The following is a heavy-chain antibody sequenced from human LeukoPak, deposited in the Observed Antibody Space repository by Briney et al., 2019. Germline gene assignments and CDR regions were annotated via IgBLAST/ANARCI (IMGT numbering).Heavy chain of an antibody. CDR1: GFTFSNYW. CDR3: ARDPATIFGAKYAFDV. D-gene: IGHD3-3*01. CDR2: IKQDGSEK. Sequence: GGSLRLSCAVSGFTFSNYWMSWVRQAPGKGLEWVANIKQDGSEKYYVDSVKGRFTISRDNAKNSLYLQLNNLRAEDTAVYYCARDPATIFGAKYAFDVWGQGTLVTISP. J-gene: IGHJ3*01. V-gene: IGHV3-7*01.